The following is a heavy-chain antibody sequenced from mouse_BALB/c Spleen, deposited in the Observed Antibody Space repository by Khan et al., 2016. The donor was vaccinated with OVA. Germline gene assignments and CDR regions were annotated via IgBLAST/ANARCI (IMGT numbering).Heavy chain of an antibody. CDR2: ISGGGST. D-gene: IGHD1-1*01. Sequence: EVKVVESGGGLVKPGGSLRFSCAASGFTFSSYAMSWVRQTPEKRLEWVASISGGGSTYYPDSLKGRFTISRDNARNILYLQMNSLRSEDTAMYYCVRYGSSFFDYWGQGTTLTVSS. CDR3: VRYGSSFFDY. J-gene: IGHJ2*01. CDR1: GFTFSSYA. V-gene: IGHV5-6-5*01.